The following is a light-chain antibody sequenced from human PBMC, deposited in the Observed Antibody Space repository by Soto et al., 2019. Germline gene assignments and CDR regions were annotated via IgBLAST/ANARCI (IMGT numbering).Light chain of an antibody. CDR2: STS. Sequence: QTVVTQEPSLTVSPGGTVTLTCTSSTGAVTSAYYPNWFQQKPGQAPRPLIYSTSNKHSWTPARFSGSLLGGKAALTLSGVQPEDEADYYCLLYYGGAQLVFGGGTQLTVL. J-gene: IGLJ2*01. CDR3: LLYYGGAQLV. CDR1: TGAVTSAYY. V-gene: IGLV7-43*01.